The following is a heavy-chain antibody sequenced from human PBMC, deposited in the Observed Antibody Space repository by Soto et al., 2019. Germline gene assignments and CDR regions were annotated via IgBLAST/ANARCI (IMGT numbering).Heavy chain of an antibody. Sequence: EVQLLESGGGLVQPGGSLRLSCAASGFTFSSYAMSWVRQAPGKGLEWVSAISGSGGSTYYADSVKGRLTISRENSKNTLYLQMNSLRAEDTAVYYCAAMSREYYYYGMDVWGQGTTVTVSS. D-gene: IGHD1-26*01. J-gene: IGHJ6*02. V-gene: IGHV3-23*01. CDR2: ISGSGGST. CDR3: AAMSREYYYYGMDV. CDR1: GFTFSSYA.